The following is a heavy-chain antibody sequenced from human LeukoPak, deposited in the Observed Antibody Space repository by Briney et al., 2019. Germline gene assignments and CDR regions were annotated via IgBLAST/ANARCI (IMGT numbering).Heavy chain of an antibody. J-gene: IGHJ6*02. CDR1: GGTFSSYA. D-gene: IGHD1-1*01. V-gene: IGHV1-69*13. CDR3: ARVFLAGTYGMDV. Sequence: GASVKVSCKASGGTFSSYAISWVRQAPGQGLEWMGGIIPIFGTANYAQKFQGRVTITADESTSTAYMELSSLRSEDTAVYYCARVFLAGTYGMDVWGQGTTVTVSS. CDR2: IIPIFGTA.